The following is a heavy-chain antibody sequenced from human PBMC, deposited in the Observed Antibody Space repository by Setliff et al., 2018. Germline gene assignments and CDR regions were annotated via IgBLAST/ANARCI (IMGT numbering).Heavy chain of an antibody. Sequence: SETLSLTCTVSGGSISSYYWSWIRRPPGKGLEWIGYIYASGSTNYNPSLKSRVTISVDTSKNQFSLQLTSVTAADTAVYYCATTTLGRYCSGGNCYFGYWGQGTLVTVSS. CDR3: ATTTLGRYCSGGNCYFGY. V-gene: IGHV4-59*12. J-gene: IGHJ4*02. CDR2: IYASGST. CDR1: GGSISSYY. D-gene: IGHD2-15*01.